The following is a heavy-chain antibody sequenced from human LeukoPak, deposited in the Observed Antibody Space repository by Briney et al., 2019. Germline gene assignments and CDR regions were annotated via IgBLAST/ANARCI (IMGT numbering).Heavy chain of an antibody. Sequence: GGSLRLSCAVSGFTFSAYTMHWVRQAPGKGLDWVAVVKDDGSYISYVPSVKGRFTISRDNSKNTVVLQMNSLNVDDTAIYYCARQSLGASGLDSWGQGMLVTVSS. V-gene: IGHV3-30*04. CDR1: GFTFSAYT. J-gene: IGHJ4*02. CDR3: ARQSLGASGLDS. CDR2: VKDDGSYI. D-gene: IGHD1-26*01.